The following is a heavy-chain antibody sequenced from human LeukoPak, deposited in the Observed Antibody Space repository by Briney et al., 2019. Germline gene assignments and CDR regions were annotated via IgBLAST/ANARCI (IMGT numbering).Heavy chain of an antibody. CDR1: GFTFSHYA. D-gene: IGHD3-10*01. V-gene: IGHV3-23*01. CDR3: VRLFRGVRGYFDY. Sequence: GGSLRLSCVGSGFTFSHYAMAWVRQAPGKGLEWVSTISGTIGDTYYADSVKGRFTISRDNSKDTLSLQMSSLRAEDTAEYFCVRLFRGVRGYFDYWGQGTLVAGSP. J-gene: IGHJ4*02. CDR2: ISGTIGDT.